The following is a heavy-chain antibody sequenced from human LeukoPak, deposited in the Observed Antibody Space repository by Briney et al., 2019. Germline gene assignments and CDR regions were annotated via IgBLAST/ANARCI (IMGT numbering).Heavy chain of an antibody. D-gene: IGHD4-17*01. CDR1: GFTFSSYA. CDR3: ARSPTTVTTEVDY. V-gene: IGHV3-64*01. J-gene: IGHJ4*02. CDR2: ISSNGGST. Sequence: GGSLRLSCAASGFTFSSYAMHWVRQAPGKGLEYVSAISSNGGSTYYANSVKGRFTISRDNSKNTLYLQMGSLRAEDMAVYYCARSPTTVTTEVDYWGQGTLVTVSS.